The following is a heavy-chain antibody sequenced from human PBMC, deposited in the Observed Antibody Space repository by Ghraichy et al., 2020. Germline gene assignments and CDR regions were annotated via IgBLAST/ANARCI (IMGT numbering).Heavy chain of an antibody. CDR1: GGSISSSSYN. Sequence: SQTLSLTCTVSGGSISSSSYNWGWIRQPPGKGPEWIGSISSSGNTYYNPSLKSRVTISVDTSANQFSLRLSSVTAADTAVFYCERQGIATVTRHEVFHDWGQGILVTVS. J-gene: IGHJ1*01. D-gene: IGHD4-17*01. CDR3: ERQGIATVTRHEVFHD. V-gene: IGHV4-39*01. CDR2: ISSSGNT.